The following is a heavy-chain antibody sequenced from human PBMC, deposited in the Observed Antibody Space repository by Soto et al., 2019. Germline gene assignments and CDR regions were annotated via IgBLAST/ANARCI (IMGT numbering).Heavy chain of an antibody. CDR1: GGTFSSYA. J-gene: IGHJ5*02. Sequence: QVQLVQSGAEVKKPGSSVKVSCKASGGTFSSYAISWVRQAPGQGLEWMGGIIPIFGTANYAQKFQGRVTITADESTSXAXXGLSSLRSEDAAVYYCARSYDFWSGYYPEHNWFDPWGEGTLVTVSS. CDR2: IIPIFGTA. D-gene: IGHD3-3*01. V-gene: IGHV1-69*12. CDR3: ARSYDFWSGYYPEHNWFDP.